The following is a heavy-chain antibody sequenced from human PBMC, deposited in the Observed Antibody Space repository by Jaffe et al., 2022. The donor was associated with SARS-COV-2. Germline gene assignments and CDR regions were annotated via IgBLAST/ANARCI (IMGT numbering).Heavy chain of an antibody. J-gene: IGHJ5*02. CDR1: GFTVGNNY. CDR3: ARSPNWNYVP. CDR2: IYSGGDT. D-gene: IGHD1-7*01. Sequence: EVQLVESGGGLVQPGGSLRISCAASGFTVGNNYMSWVRQAPGKGLEWVSLIYSGGDTRYADSVKGRFTISRDSSKNTLYLQMNSLRAEDTAVYYCARSPNWNYVPWGQGTLVTVSS. V-gene: IGHV3-66*02.